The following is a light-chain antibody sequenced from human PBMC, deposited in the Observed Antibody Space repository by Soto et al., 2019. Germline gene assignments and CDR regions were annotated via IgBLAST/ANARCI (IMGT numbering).Light chain of an antibody. V-gene: IGLV2-14*03. CDR1: STYVGGYNY. CDR3: SSYTSTSTLV. Sequence: QSVLTKPASVSGSPGQSITISCTGTSTYVGGYNYVSWYQQHPGKAPKVLIYDVSNRPSGVSNRFSGSKSGNTASLTISGLQAEDEADYYCSSYTSTSTLVFGGGTKLTVL. J-gene: IGLJ2*01. CDR2: DVS.